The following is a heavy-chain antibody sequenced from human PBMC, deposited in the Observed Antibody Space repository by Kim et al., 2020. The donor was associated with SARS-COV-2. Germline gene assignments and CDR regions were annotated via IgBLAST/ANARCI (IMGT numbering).Heavy chain of an antibody. D-gene: IGHD1-1*01. CDR3: ARLLGRETKNWFDP. Sequence: TPPLKSRVTISVDTSKNQFSLKLSSVTAADTAVYYCARLLGRETKNWFDPWGQGTLVTVSS. V-gene: IGHV4-59*08. J-gene: IGHJ5*02.